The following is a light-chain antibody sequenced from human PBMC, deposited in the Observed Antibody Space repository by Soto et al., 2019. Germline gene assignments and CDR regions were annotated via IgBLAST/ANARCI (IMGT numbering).Light chain of an antibody. CDR1: QDISNY. J-gene: IGKJ1*01. CDR3: QHYNSYSEA. Sequence: DIQMTQSPSSLSASVGDRVTITCQASQDISNYLNWYQQKPGKAPKLLIYDASNLETGVPSRFSGSGSGTDFTLTISRLEPEDFATYYCQHYNSYSEAFGQGTKVDIK. CDR2: DAS. V-gene: IGKV1-33*01.